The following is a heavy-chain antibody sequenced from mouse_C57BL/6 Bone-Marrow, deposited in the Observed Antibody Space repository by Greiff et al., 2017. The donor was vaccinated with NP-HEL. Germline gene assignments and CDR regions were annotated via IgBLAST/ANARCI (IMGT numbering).Heavy chain of an antibody. CDR2: IHPNSGST. Sequence: QVQLQQPGAELVKPGASVKLSCKASGYTFTSYWMHWVKQRPVQGLEWIGMIHPNSGSTNYNEKFNSKATLTVDKSSSAAYMPLSSLTSEDSAVYYCASRSPDWYFDVWGTGTTVTVSS. CDR3: ASRSPDWYFDV. CDR1: GYTFTSYW. J-gene: IGHJ1*03. V-gene: IGHV1-64*01.